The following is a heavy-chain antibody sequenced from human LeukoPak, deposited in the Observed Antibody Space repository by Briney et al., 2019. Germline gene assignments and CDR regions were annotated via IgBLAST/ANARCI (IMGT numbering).Heavy chain of an antibody. J-gene: IGHJ3*02. D-gene: IGHD3-22*01. Sequence: PGGSLRLSCAASGFTFSKYWMTWVRQAPGKGLEWVANIRGDGSVKYLLDSVKGRFTISRDNVKNSLSLEMNNLRAEDTAVYYCSRDANYYDSSRHYFGAFDIWGQGTMVTVSS. V-gene: IGHV3-7*01. CDR3: SRDANYYDSSRHYFGAFDI. CDR1: GFTFSKYW. CDR2: IRGDGSVK.